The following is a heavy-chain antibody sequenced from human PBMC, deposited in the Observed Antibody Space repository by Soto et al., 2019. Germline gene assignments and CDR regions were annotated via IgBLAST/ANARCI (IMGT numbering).Heavy chain of an antibody. Sequence: QVQLVQSGAEVKKPGASVKVSCKASGYTFTSNGISWVRQAPGQGLEWMGWISAYNGNTNYAQKLQGRVTMTTDTTRSTAYMELRSLRSEGPDVHYCAGDLGYCGGDCYPIDYWGQGTLVTVSS. J-gene: IGHJ4*02. V-gene: IGHV1-18*01. CDR1: GYTFTSNG. CDR2: ISAYNGNT. CDR3: AGDLGYCGGDCYPIDY. D-gene: IGHD2-21*02.